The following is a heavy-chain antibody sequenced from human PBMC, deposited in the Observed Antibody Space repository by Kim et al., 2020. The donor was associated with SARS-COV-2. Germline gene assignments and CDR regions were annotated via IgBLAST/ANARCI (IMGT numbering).Heavy chain of an antibody. V-gene: IGHV3-33*06. CDR1: GFTFSSYG. J-gene: IGHJ6*02. Sequence: GGSLRLSCAASGFTFSSYGMHWVRQVPGKGLEWVAVIWYDGSNKYYADSVKGRFTISRDNSKNTLYLQMNSLRAEDTAVYYCAKGDYGDYEIYYYYGMDVWGQGTTVTVSS. CDR3: AKGDYGDYEIYYYYGMDV. CDR2: IWYDGSNK. D-gene: IGHD4-17*01.